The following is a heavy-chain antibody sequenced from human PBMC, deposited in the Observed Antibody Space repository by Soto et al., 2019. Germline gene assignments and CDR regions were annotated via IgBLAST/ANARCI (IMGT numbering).Heavy chain of an antibody. D-gene: IGHD3-22*01. J-gene: IGHJ4*02. CDR3: AKAPRVTMIVVVDY. CDR1: GFTFSSYA. CDR2: ISGSGGST. V-gene: IGHV3-23*01. Sequence: LRLSCAVSGFTFSSYAMSWVRQAPGEGLEWVSAISGSGGSTYYADSVKGRFTISRDNSKNTLYLQMNSLRAEDTAVYYCAKAPRVTMIVVVDYWGQGTLVTVSS.